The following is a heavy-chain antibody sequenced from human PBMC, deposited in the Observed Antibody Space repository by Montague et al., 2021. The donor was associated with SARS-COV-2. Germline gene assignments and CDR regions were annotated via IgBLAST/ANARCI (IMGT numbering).Heavy chain of an antibody. Sequence: TLSLICTVSGGSISSGGYYWSWIRQPPGKGLEWIGYIYYSGSTYYNPSLKSRVTISVDTSKNQFSLKLSSVTAADTAVYYCARLTAGYCSGGSCYWGTGFDYWGQGTLVTVSS. CDR1: GGSISSGGYY. D-gene: IGHD2-15*01. CDR2: IYYSGST. J-gene: IGHJ4*02. CDR3: ARLTAGYCSGGSCYWGTGFDY. V-gene: IGHV4-31*03.